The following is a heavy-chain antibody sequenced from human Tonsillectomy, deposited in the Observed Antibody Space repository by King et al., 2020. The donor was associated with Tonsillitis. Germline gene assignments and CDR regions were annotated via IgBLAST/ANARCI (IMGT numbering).Heavy chain of an antibody. CDR3: ARDVGGLLDY. CDR2: IWYDGSNK. D-gene: IGHD2-15*01. Sequence: VQLVESGGGVVQPGRSLRLSCAASGFTFSSYGMHWVRQAPGKGLEWVAVIWYDGSNKYYADSVKGRFTISRDNSKNTLYLQMNSLEAEDTAVYYCARDVGGLLDYWGQGTLVTVSS. J-gene: IGHJ4*02. CDR1: GFTFSSYG. V-gene: IGHV3-33*01.